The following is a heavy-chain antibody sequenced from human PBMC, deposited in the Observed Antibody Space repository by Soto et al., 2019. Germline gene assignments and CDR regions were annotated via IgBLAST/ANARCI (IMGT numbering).Heavy chain of an antibody. CDR1: GFTFSSYA. V-gene: IGHV3-23*01. CDR2: ISGSGGST. Sequence: QAXGSLRLSCAASGFTFSSYAMSWVRQAPGKGLEWVSAISGSGGSTYYADSVKGRFTISRDNSKNTLYLQMNSLRAEDTAVYYCAKVMTIVVVPPFDSWGQGTLVTVSS. J-gene: IGHJ4*02. D-gene: IGHD3-22*01. CDR3: AKVMTIVVVPPFDS.